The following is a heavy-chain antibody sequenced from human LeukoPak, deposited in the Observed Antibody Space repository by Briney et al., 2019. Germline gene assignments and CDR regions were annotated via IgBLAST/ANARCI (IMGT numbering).Heavy chain of an antibody. CDR3: ARSYYYGSGVFDY. CDR2: ISNSGST. J-gene: IGHJ4*02. V-gene: IGHV4-4*08. CDR1: GVPISSDY. D-gene: IGHD3-10*01. Sequence: SETLSPTCTVSGVPISSDYWSWIRQPPGKGLEWIGYISNSGSTNYNPSLKSRVTISVDTSKNQVSLKLKSVTAADTAVYYCARSYYYGSGVFDYWGQGTLVTVSS.